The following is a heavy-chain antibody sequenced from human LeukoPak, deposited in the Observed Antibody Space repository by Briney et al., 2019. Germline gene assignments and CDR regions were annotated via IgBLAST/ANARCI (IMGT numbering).Heavy chain of an antibody. V-gene: IGHV3-23*01. J-gene: IGHJ5*02. D-gene: IGHD2-2*01. CDR1: GFTFSSYV. Sequence: GGSLRLSCAASGFTFSSYVMNWVRHAPGKRLEWVSDISGGGGGTYYADSVKGRFTISRDNSKNTLFLRMNSLRAEDTAVYYCAKGGYCSSTSCYVGWFDPWGQGTLVTVSS. CDR2: ISGGGGGT. CDR3: AKGGYCSSTSCYVGWFDP.